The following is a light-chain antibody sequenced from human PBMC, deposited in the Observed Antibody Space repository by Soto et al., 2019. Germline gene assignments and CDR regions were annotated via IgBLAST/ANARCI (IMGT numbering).Light chain of an antibody. CDR2: GAS. CDR1: QSVSSSY. Sequence: EIVLTQSPGTLSLSPGERATLSSRASQSVSSSYLAWYQQKPGQAPRLLIYGASSRATGIPDRFSGSGSGTDFTLTISRLEPEDFAVYYCQQYGSSFTWTFGQGTKV. CDR3: QQYGSSFTWT. V-gene: IGKV3-20*01. J-gene: IGKJ1*01.